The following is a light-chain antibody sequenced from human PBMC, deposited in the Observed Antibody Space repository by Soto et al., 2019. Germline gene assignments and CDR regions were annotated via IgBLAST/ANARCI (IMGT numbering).Light chain of an antibody. Sequence: EIVMTQSPATLSVSPGERATLSCRASQSVSSDLAWYQQKPGQAPRLLISGASTRATGIPARFSGSGSGTEFTLTISSLQSEDFAVYYCQQYNSYSWTFGQGTTVAIK. V-gene: IGKV3-15*01. J-gene: IGKJ1*01. CDR1: QSVSSD. CDR2: GAS. CDR3: QQYNSYSWT.